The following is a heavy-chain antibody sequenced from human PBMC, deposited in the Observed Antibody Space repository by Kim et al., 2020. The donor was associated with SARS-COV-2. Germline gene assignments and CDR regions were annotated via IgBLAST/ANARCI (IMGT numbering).Heavy chain of an antibody. Sequence: GGSLRLSCAASGFTFSNAWMSWVRQAPGKGLEWVGRIKSKTDGGTTDYAAPVKGRFTISRDDSKNTLYLQMNSLKTEDTAVYYCTLGGSGPGYYFDYWGQGTLVTVSS. CDR1: GFTFSNAW. J-gene: IGHJ4*02. V-gene: IGHV3-15*01. CDR2: IKSKTDGGTT. D-gene: IGHD3-10*01. CDR3: TLGGSGPGYYFDY.